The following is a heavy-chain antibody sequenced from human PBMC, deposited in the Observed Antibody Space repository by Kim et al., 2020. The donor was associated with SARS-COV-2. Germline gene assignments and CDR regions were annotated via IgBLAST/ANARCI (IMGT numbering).Heavy chain of an antibody. CDR3: ARELGFLEWSPPGC. CDR2: IWYDGSNK. V-gene: IGHV3-33*01. CDR1: GFTFSSYG. Sequence: GGSLRLSCAASGFTFSSYGMHWVRQAPGKGLEWVAVIWYDGSNKYYADSVKGRFTISRDNSKNTLYLQMNSLRAEDTAVYYCARELGFLEWSPPGCWGQGPRVTVSS. J-gene: IGHJ4*02. D-gene: IGHD3-3*01.